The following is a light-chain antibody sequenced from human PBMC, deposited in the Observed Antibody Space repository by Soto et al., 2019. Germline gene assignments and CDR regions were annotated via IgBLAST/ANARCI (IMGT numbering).Light chain of an antibody. CDR1: QSISTW. CDR2: DAS. Sequence: DILMTQSPSTVSASVGDAVTITCRASQSISTWLAWYQQKPGKAPNLLIYDASTLESGGPSGFSGSGSGTEFTLTISSLQPDDSATYYCQQYNSYPYTFGQGTKLEIK. CDR3: QQYNSYPYT. V-gene: IGKV1-5*01. J-gene: IGKJ2*01.